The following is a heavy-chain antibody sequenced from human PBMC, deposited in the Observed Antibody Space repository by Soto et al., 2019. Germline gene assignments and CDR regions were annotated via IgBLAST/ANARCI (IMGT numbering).Heavy chain of an antibody. J-gene: IGHJ6*02. CDR2: IKSKTDGGTT. CDR3: TTAANGDYVYYYYYGMDV. Sequence: EVQLVESGGGLVKPGGSLRLSCAASGFTFSNAWMNWVRQAPGKRLEWVGRIKSKTDGGTTDYAAPVKGRFTISRDDSKNTLYLQMNSLKTEDTAVYYCTTAANGDYVYYYYYGMDVWGQGTTVTVSS. D-gene: IGHD4-17*01. V-gene: IGHV3-15*07. CDR1: GFTFSNAW.